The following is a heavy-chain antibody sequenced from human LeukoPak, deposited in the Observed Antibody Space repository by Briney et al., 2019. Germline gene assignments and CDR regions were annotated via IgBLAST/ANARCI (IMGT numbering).Heavy chain of an antibody. V-gene: IGHV3-53*01. D-gene: IGHD6-19*01. CDR1: GFTVSSNY. CDR2: IYSGGST. J-gene: IGHJ5*02. Sequence: GGSLGLSCAASGFTVSSNYMSWVRQAPGKGLEWVSVIYSGGSTYYADSVKGRFTISRDNSKNTLYLQMNSLRAEDTAVYYCARIPPQWLVDAWFDPWGQGTLVTVSS. CDR3: ARIPPQWLVDAWFDP.